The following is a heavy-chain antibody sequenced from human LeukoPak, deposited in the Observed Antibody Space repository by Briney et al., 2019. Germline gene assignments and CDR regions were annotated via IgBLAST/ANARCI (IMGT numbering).Heavy chain of an antibody. CDR2: IYSGGST. CDR3: ARAHYYDSLGLDY. CDR1: GFTFDDYA. J-gene: IGHJ4*02. V-gene: IGHV3-66*01. D-gene: IGHD3-22*01. Sequence: GGSLRLSCAASGFTFDDYAMHWVRQAPGKGLEWVSVIYSGGSTYYADSVKGRFTISRDNSKNTLYLQMNSLRAEDTAVYYCARAHYYDSLGLDYWGQGTLVTVSS.